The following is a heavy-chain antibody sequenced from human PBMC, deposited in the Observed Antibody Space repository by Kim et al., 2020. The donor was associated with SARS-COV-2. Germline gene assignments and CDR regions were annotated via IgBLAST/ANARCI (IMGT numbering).Heavy chain of an antibody. Sequence: VRGRFTISKDNAKNTLYLKMNSLRIEDAAVYYCAKPQRYFGSGTYSCFDYWSQGTLVTVSS. V-gene: IGHV3-23*01. D-gene: IGHD3-10*01. CDR3: AKPQRYFGSGTYSCFDY. J-gene: IGHJ4*02.